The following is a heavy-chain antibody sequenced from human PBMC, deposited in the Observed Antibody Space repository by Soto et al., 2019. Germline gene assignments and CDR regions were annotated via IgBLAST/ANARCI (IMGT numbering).Heavy chain of an antibody. J-gene: IGHJ6*02. CDR2: ITGSGAST. Sequence: DVQVLESGGGLVQPGGSLRLTCATSGFTFNSYAIYWVRQAPGTGLEWVSAITGSGASTYYAESVRGRFTISRDNSKNTVLLQINNLRAEDTARYYCAKDLQGEGFASYGMGVWGQGTTVSVSS. CDR1: GFTFNSYA. V-gene: IGHV3-23*01. D-gene: IGHD1-26*01. CDR3: AKDLQGEGFASYGMGV.